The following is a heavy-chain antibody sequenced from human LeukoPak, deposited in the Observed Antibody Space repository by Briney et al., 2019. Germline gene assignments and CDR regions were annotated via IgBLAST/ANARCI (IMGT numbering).Heavy chain of an antibody. D-gene: IGHD3-22*01. CDR1: GFTFSSYA. CDR3: AKGSYYDSSGSFYFDY. J-gene: IGHJ4*02. Sequence: PGGSLRLSCSASGFTFSSYAMSWVRQAPGKGLEWVSGISGSGDNTYYADSVKGRFTISRDNSKNTLYVQVSSLGTEDTAAYYCAKGSYYDSSGSFYFDYWDQGTLVTVSS. V-gene: IGHV3-23*01. CDR2: ISGSGDNT.